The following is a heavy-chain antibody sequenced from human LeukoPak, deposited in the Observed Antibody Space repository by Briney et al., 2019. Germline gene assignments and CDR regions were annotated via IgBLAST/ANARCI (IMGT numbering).Heavy chain of an antibody. Sequence: ASETLSLTCAVSGGSISSGGYSWSWIRQPPGKGLEWIGYIYHSGSTYYNPSLKSRVTISVDRSKNQFSLKLSSVTAADTAVYYCASRAPYDYVWGSYRFDYWGQGTLVTVSS. CDR2: IYHSGST. CDR3: ASRAPYDYVWGSYRFDY. J-gene: IGHJ4*02. CDR1: GGSISSGGYS. V-gene: IGHV4-30-2*01. D-gene: IGHD3-16*02.